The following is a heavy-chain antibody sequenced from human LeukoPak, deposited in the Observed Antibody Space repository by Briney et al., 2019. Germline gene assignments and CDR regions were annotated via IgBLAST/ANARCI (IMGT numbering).Heavy chain of an antibody. D-gene: IGHD2-2*01. Sequence: GGSLRLSCAASGFTFSSYWMHWVRQAPGQGLEWVSYISSSSSTIYYADSVKGRFTISRDNSKNTLYLQMNSLRAEDTAVYYCAKGFYCSSSTCLDYWGQGTLVTVSS. CDR1: GFTFSSYW. CDR3: AKGFYCSSSTCLDY. CDR2: ISSSSSTI. J-gene: IGHJ4*02. V-gene: IGHV3-48*01.